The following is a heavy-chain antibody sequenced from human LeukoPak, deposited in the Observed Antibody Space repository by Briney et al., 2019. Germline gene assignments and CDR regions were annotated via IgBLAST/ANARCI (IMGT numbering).Heavy chain of an antibody. CDR3: ARGSPTHIVVVTDYFDY. CDR1: GGTFSSYA. Sequence: GSSVKVSCKASGGTFSSYAISWVRQAPGQGLEWMGRIIPILGVANYAQKFQGRVTITADKSTSTAYMELSSLRSEDTAVYYCARGSPTHIVVVTDYFDYWGQGTLVTVSS. CDR2: IIPILGVA. J-gene: IGHJ4*02. D-gene: IGHD2-21*02. V-gene: IGHV1-69*04.